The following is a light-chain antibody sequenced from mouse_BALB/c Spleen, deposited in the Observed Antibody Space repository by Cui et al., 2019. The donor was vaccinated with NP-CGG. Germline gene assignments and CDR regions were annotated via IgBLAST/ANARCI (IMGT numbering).Light chain of an antibody. CDR3: ARWYSNHWV. V-gene: IGLV1*01. J-gene: IGLJ1*01. CDR2: GTN. Sequence: QAVVTQESALTTSPGETVTLTCLSSTGAVTTSNYANWVQEKPDHLFTGLIGGTNNRAPGVPARFSGSLIGDKAALTIAGAQTEDEAIYFCARWYSNHWVFGGGTKLTVL. CDR1: TGAVTTSNY.